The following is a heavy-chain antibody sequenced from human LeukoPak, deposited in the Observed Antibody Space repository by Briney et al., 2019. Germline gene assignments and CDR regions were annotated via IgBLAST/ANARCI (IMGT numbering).Heavy chain of an antibody. CDR3: AKCGNSGCHLIDY. Sequence: GGSLRLSCAASGFTFSTNAMSWVRQAPGKGLEWVSAISGRTDSTYYSDSVKGRFTISRDNSKSTLYLQMDSLRAEDPAVYYCAKCGNSGCHLIDYWGQGTLVTVSS. CDR1: GFTFSTNA. V-gene: IGHV3-23*01. J-gene: IGHJ4*02. CDR2: ISGRTDST. D-gene: IGHD5-12*01.